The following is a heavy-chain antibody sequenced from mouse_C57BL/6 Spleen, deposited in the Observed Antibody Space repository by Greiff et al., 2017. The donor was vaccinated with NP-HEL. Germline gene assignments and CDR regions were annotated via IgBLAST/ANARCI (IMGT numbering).Heavy chain of an antibody. CDR3: ARGYYGSSYEVYAMDY. J-gene: IGHJ4*01. CDR1: GYAFSSYW. Sequence: QVQLKQSGAELVKPGASVKISCKASGYAFSSYWMNWVKQRPGKGLEWIGQIYPGDGDTNYNGKFKGKATLTADKSSSTAYMQLSSLTSEDSAVYFCARGYYGSSYEVYAMDYWGQGTSVTVSS. V-gene: IGHV1-80*01. CDR2: IYPGDGDT. D-gene: IGHD1-1*01.